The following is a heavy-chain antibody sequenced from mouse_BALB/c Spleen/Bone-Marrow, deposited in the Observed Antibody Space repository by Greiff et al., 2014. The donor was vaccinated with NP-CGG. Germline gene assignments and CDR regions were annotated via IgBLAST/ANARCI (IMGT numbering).Heavy chain of an antibody. CDR3: ARGPHDDDMDY. Sequence: VPLKESGGGLVKPGGALKLSCAASGFTFSDYYMYWVRQTPEKRLGWVATISDGGSYTYYPDSVKGRFTISRDNAKNNLYLQLSSLKSEDTAMYYCARGPHDDDMDYWGQGTSVTVSS. CDR1: GFTFSDYY. CDR2: ISDGGSYT. J-gene: IGHJ4*01. V-gene: IGHV5-4*02. D-gene: IGHD2-3*01.